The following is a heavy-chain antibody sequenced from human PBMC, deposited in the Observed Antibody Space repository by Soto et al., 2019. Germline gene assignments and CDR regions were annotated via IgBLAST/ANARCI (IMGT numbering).Heavy chain of an antibody. D-gene: IGHD4-4*01. CDR2: ISSSSSYI. CDR3: ARDVRKLYSNYYYYYYMDV. Sequence: GGSLRLSCAASGFTFSSYSMNWVRQAPGKGLEWVSSISSSSSYIYYADSVKGRFTISRDNAKNSLYLQMNSLRAEDTAVYYCARDVRKLYSNYYYYYYMDVWGKGTTVTVSS. V-gene: IGHV3-21*01. J-gene: IGHJ6*03. CDR1: GFTFSSYS.